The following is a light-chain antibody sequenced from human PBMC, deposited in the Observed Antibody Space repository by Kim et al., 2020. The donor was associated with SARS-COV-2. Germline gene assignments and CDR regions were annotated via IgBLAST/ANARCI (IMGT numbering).Light chain of an antibody. V-gene: IGLV3-19*01. CDR2: GKN. CDR1: SLRSYY. CDR3: NSRDSGDKVI. J-gene: IGLJ2*01. Sequence: VAWGQTVRITCQGDSLRSYYATWYQQKPGQAPILVIYGKNNRPSGIPDRFSGSSSGNTASLTITGAQAEDEADYYCNSRDSGDKVIFGGGTQLTVL.